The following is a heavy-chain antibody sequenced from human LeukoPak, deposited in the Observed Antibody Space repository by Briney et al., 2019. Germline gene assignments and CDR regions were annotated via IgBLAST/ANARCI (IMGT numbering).Heavy chain of an antibody. CDR1: GLTFRTYA. CDR2: ISYDGNKK. J-gene: IGHJ3*02. Sequence: GWSLRLSCEASGLTFRTYAMHWVRQAPGKGLEWVAVISYDGNKKQYADSVKGRFTISRDNSKNTLYLQMNSLRAEDTAVYYCAKDIHTSTTDAFDIWGQGTMVTVSS. D-gene: IGHD1-14*01. V-gene: IGHV3-30*04. CDR3: AKDIHTSTTDAFDI.